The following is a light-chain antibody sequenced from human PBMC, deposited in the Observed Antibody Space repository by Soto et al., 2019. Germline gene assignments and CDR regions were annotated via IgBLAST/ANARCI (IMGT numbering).Light chain of an antibody. J-gene: IGLJ1*01. CDR2: EVN. Sequence: QSALTQPASVSGSPGQSTTISCTGTSSNVGSYNLVSWYHQHPGKAPKLMIFEVNKRPSGVSNRFSGPKSGNTASLTISGLKVEDEADYYCCSAGGSPTYVFGAGTKVTVL. CDR3: CSAGGSPTYV. CDR1: SSNVGSYNL. V-gene: IGLV2-23*02.